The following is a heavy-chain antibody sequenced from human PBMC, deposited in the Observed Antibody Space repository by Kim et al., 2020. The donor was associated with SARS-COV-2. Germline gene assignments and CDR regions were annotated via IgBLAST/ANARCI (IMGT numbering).Heavy chain of an antibody. CDR1: GYTFTGYY. CDR3: ARDPSSYGSGSYYNPNPRLANWFDP. Sequence: ASVKVSCKASGYTFTGYYMHWVRQAPGQGLEWMGWINPNSGGTNYAQKFQGRVTMTRDTSISTAYMELSRLRSDDTAVYYCARDPSSYGSGSYYNPNPRLANWFDPWGQGTLVTVSS. V-gene: IGHV1-2*02. CDR2: INPNSGGT. D-gene: IGHD3-10*01. J-gene: IGHJ5*02.